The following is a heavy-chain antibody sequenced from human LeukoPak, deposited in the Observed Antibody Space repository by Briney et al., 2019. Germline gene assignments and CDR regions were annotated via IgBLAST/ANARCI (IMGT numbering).Heavy chain of an antibody. CDR2: IRFDGSNK. J-gene: IGHJ6*03. CDR1: GFTFSSYG. V-gene: IGHV3-30*02. Sequence: PGGSLRLSCAASGFTFSSYGMHWVRQAPGKGLEWLAYIRFDGSNKYYADSVKGRFTISRENSKNTVYLQMNSLRPEDTAVYYCARDHNFYYYYYMDVWGKGTTVTVSS. D-gene: IGHD1-1*01. CDR3: ARDHNFYYYYYMDV.